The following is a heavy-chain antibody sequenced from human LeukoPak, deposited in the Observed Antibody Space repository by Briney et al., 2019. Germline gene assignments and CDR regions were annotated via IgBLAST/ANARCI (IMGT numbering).Heavy chain of an antibody. CDR1: GFTFSSSA. V-gene: IGHV3-53*01. CDR3: ARDTGSGWYRGAFDI. CDR2: IYSGGST. J-gene: IGHJ3*02. Sequence: PGWSLRLSCAASGFTFSSSAMSWVRQAPGKGLEWVSVIYSGGSTYYADSVKGRFTISRDNSKNTLYLQMNSLRAEDTAVYYCARDTGSGWYRGAFDIWGQGTMVTVSS. D-gene: IGHD6-19*01.